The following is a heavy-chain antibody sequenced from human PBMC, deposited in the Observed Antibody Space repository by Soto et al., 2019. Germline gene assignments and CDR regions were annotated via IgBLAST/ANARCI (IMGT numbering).Heavy chain of an antibody. CDR2: IWYDGSNK. V-gene: IGHV3-33*01. CDR1: GFTFSSYA. Sequence: PGGSLRLSCAASGFTFSSYAMHWVRQAPGKGLEWVAVIWYDGSNKFYGDSVKGRFTISRDNSKNTLYLQMNSLGAEDMAVYYCARDTWDLHLESWGQGTLVTVSS. D-gene: IGHD1-26*01. J-gene: IGHJ4*02. CDR3: ARDTWDLHLES.